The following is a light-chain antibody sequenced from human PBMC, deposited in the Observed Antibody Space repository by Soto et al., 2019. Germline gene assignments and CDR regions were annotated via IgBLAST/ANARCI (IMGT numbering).Light chain of an antibody. CDR2: DAS. V-gene: IGKV3-20*01. CDR1: QSVATN. Sequence: VLTQSPPTLSASPGERATLTCRASQSVATNLALYQQRPGQAPRLLIDDASNSATGIPDRFSGSGSGTDFTLTISRLEPEDFAVYHCQQTGSSPITFGQGTRLEIK. J-gene: IGKJ5*01. CDR3: QQTGSSPIT.